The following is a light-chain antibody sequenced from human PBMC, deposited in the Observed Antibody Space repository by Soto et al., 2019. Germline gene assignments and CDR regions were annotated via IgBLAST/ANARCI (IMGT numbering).Light chain of an antibody. Sequence: QTVVTQEPSFSVSPGGTVTLTCGLSSGSVSTSHYPTWYQQIAGQAPRTLVYNTNTHPSGVPNRFSGSILGNKVALTITGAQADDECDYYCVLYMGSYWMFGGCTKLTGL. CDR2: NTN. CDR1: SGSVSTSHY. CDR3: VLYMGSYWM. J-gene: IGLJ3*02. V-gene: IGLV8-61*01.